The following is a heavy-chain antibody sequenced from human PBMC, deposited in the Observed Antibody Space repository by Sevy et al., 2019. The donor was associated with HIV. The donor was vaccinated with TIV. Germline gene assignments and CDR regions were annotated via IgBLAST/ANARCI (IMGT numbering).Heavy chain of an antibody. CDR2: ISSSGSTI. Sequence: GGSLRPSCAASGFTFSDYYMSWIRQAPGKGLEWVSYISSSGSTIYYADSVKGRFTISRDNAKNSLYLQMNSLRAEDTAVYYCARGPRLLWFGELPNWFDPLGQGTLVTVSS. CDR3: ARGPRLLWFGELPNWFDP. CDR1: GFTFSDYY. V-gene: IGHV3-11*01. J-gene: IGHJ5*02. D-gene: IGHD3-10*01.